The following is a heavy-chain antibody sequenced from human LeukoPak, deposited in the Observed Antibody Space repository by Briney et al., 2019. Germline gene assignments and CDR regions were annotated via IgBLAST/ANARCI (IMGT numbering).Heavy chain of an antibody. Sequence: ASVKVSCKASGYIFSDYYMHWVRQAPGQGLEWLGWINPKSGAADYAQQFRGRVTMTRDTSINTDYMGMKRVTSDDTAVYYCARGAEAETSPLDFWGQGTLVIVS. CDR2: INPKSGAA. D-gene: IGHD6-13*01. CDR1: GYIFSDYY. CDR3: ARGAEAETSPLDF. V-gene: IGHV1-2*02. J-gene: IGHJ4*02.